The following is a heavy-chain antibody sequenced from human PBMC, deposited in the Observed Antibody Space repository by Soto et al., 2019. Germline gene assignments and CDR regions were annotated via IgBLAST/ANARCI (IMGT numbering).Heavy chain of an antibody. J-gene: IGHJ5*02. CDR2: IYSSGST. CDR3: AREDAARIERWFDA. Sequence: PSETLSLTCAVSGGSIISASYSWNCMRQSPGRGLEWIGHIYSSGSTYYNPSLKSRVSISVDTSNNQFSLKLTSVTAADTAVYFCAREDAARIERWFDAWGQGILVTVSS. D-gene: IGHD6-6*01. V-gene: IGHV4-31*11. CDR1: GGSIISASYS.